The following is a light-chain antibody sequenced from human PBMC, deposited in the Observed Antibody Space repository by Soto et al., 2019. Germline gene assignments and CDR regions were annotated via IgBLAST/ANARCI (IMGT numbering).Light chain of an antibody. CDR2: AAS. Sequence: DIQLTQSPSFLSASVGDRVTITCRASQAISSSLAWYQHNPGKAPKLLIYAASTLQNGVPSSFSGSGSGTEFTLTIRILQPEDFATYYCQHLNDYRYTFGQGTKVEIK. V-gene: IGKV1-9*01. CDR1: QAISSS. CDR3: QHLNDYRYT. J-gene: IGKJ2*01.